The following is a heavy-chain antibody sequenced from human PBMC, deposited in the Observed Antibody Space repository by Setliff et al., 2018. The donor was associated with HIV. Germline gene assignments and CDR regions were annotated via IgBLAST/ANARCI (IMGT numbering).Heavy chain of an antibody. D-gene: IGHD3-3*01. CDR3: ARVTIFGVAYFDY. J-gene: IGHJ4*02. CDR2: IYYSGST. CDR1: GGSISSSSYY. Sequence: PSETLSLTCTVSGGSISSSSYYWGWIRQPPGKGLEWIGSIYYSGSTYYNPSLKSRVTISVDTSKNQFSPKLSSVTAADTAVYYCARVTIFGVAYFDYWGQGTLVTVSS. V-gene: IGHV4-39*01.